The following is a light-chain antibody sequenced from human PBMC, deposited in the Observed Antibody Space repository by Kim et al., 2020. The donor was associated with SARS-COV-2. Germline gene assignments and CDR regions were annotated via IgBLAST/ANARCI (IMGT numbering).Light chain of an antibody. J-gene: IGKJ2*01. CDR3: QQSYSTPRT. V-gene: IGKV1-39*01. CDR2: AAS. CDR1: QSISSY. Sequence: DIQMTQSPSSLSASVGDRVTITCRASQSISSYLNWYQQKPGKAPKCLIYAASSLQSGVPSRFSGSGSGTDFTLTISSLQPEDFATYYCQQSYSTPRTFGQGTKLEI.